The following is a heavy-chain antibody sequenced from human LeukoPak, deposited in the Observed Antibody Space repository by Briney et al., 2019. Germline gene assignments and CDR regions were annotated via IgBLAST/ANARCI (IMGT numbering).Heavy chain of an antibody. Sequence: GGSLRLSCAASGFSFDDYGMHWVRQAPGKGLEWVSLISWDSSSSYYAESVKGRFTVSRDNSKNSLYLQMDSLRAEDTALYYCAKDQRGSGWPLDYWGQEPWSPSPQ. CDR1: GFSFDDYG. J-gene: IGHJ4*01. D-gene: IGHD6-19*01. CDR2: ISWDSSSS. V-gene: IGHV3-43D*03. CDR3: AKDQRGSGWPLDY.